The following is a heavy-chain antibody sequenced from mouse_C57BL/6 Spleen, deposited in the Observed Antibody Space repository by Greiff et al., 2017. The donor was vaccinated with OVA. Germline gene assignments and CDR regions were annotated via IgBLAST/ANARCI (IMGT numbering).Heavy chain of an antibody. CDR2: IDPATGGT. V-gene: IGHV1-15*01. CDR3: TRVSDYGSSSWFAY. Sequence: QVQLQQSGAELVRPGASVTLSCKASGYTFTDYEMHWVKQTPVHGLEWIGAIDPATGGTAYNQKFKGKAILTADKSSSTAYMELRSLTSEDSAVYYCTRVSDYGSSSWFAYWGQGTLVTVSA. D-gene: IGHD1-1*01. CDR1: GYTFTDYE. J-gene: IGHJ3*01.